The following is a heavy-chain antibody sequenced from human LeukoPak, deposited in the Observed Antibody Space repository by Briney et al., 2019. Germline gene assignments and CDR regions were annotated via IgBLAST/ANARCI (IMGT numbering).Heavy chain of an antibody. CDR3: ARHTDFSDFWSGPNWFDP. CDR2: INHSGST. D-gene: IGHD3-3*01. Sequence: SETLSLTCAVYGGSFSGYYWSWIRQPPGKGLEWIGEINHSGSTNYNPSLKSRVTISVDTSKNQFSLKLSSVTAADTAVYYCARHTDFSDFWSGPNWFDPWGQGTLVTVSS. J-gene: IGHJ5*02. CDR1: GGSFSGYY. V-gene: IGHV4-34*01.